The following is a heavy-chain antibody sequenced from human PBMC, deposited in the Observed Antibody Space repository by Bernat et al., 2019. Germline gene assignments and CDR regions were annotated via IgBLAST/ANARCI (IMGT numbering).Heavy chain of an antibody. CDR2: IKSKTDGGTT. Sequence: EVQLVESGGGLVKPGGSLRLSCAAAGFTFSNAWMSWVRQAPGQGLEWLGRIKSKTDGGTTEYAAPVKGRFTISRDDSKNTLYLQMNSLKTEDTAVYYCARGAGDYWYFDLWGRGTLVTVSS. J-gene: IGHJ2*01. V-gene: IGHV3-15*01. CDR1: GFTFSNAW. CDR3: ARGAGDYWYFDL. D-gene: IGHD7-27*01.